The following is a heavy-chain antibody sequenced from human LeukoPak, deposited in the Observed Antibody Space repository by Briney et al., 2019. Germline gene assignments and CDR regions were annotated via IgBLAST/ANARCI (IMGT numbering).Heavy chain of an antibody. D-gene: IGHD3/OR15-3a*01. CDR3: ARHGPTYDMDV. Sequence: GESLKISCKGSGYSFTSYWITWVRQMPGEGLEWWGRIDPSDSYTNSSPSFQGHVTISADKSISTAYLQWSSLKASDTAMYYCARHGPTYDMDVWGQGTTVTVSS. CDR2: IDPSDSYT. CDR1: GYSFTSYW. V-gene: IGHV5-10-1*01. J-gene: IGHJ6*02.